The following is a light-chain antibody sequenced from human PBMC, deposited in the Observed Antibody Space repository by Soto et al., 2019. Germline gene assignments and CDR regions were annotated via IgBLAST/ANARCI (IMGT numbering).Light chain of an antibody. CDR1: QSVSSTY. J-gene: IGKJ3*01. CDR2: GAS. V-gene: IGKV3-20*01. Sequence: EILLTESPGTLSLSPVGRSTLSCRASQSVSSTYLAWYQQKPGQAPRLLIYGASSRATGIPDRFSGSGSGTDFTLTISRLEPEDFAVYYCQQYGSSPFTFGPGTKVDI. CDR3: QQYGSSPFT.